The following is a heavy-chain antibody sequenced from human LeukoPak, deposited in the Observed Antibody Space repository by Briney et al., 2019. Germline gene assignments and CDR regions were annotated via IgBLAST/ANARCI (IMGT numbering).Heavy chain of an antibody. Sequence: GGSLRLSCAASRLTFSSYELNGVRQAPGKGLEWVSYISSSGSTIYYADSVKGRFTISRDNAKNSLYLQMNSLRAEDTAVYYCAREGAYYDMLTGYYMAGGYFDYWGQGTLVTVSS. CDR2: ISSSGSTI. CDR1: RLTFSSYE. V-gene: IGHV3-48*03. D-gene: IGHD3-9*01. CDR3: AREGAYYDMLTGYYMAGGYFDY. J-gene: IGHJ4*02.